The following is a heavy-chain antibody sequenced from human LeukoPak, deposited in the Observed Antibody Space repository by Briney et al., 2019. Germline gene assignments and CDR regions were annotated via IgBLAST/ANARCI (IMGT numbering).Heavy chain of an antibody. D-gene: IGHD2-2*01. J-gene: IGHJ6*02. Sequence: ASVKVSCKASGYTFTSYDINWVRQATGQGLEWMGWMNPNSGNTGYAQKFQGRVTMTRNTSISTAYMELSSLRSEDTAVYYCARGDCSSTSCYLYYYYYYGMDVWGQGTTVTVSS. CDR1: GYTFTSYD. CDR3: ARGDCSSTSCYLYYYYYYGMDV. V-gene: IGHV1-8*01. CDR2: MNPNSGNT.